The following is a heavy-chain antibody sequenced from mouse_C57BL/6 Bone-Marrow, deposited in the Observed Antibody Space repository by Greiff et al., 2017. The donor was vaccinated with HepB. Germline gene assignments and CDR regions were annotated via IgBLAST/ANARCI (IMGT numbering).Heavy chain of an antibody. CDR2: INPSDGYT. J-gene: IGHJ2*01. D-gene: IGHD1-1*01. Sequence: QVQLQQSGAELVRPGASVKMSCKASGYTFTSYSMHWVKQRPGQGLEWMGEINPSDGYTNYNQKFKAKATLTVDTSSSTAYMQLSSLTSEDSAVYDCARCDGSSSVDGYYLDYWGQGTTLTVSS. V-gene: IGHV1-59*01. CDR3: ARCDGSSSVDGYYLDY. CDR1: GYTFTSYS.